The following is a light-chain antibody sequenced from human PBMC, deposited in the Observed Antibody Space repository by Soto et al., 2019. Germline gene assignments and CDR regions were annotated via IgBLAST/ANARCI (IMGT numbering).Light chain of an antibody. CDR1: QSISSW. V-gene: IGKV1-5*03. CDR3: QHYNAFPWT. Sequence: DIQTTQSPSTLSASVGDRVTITCRASQSISSWLAWYQQKPGKAPNLLIYKASSLESGVPSRFSGSGSGTEFTLTISSLQPDDFATYFCQHYNAFPWTFGQGTKVDI. J-gene: IGKJ1*01. CDR2: KAS.